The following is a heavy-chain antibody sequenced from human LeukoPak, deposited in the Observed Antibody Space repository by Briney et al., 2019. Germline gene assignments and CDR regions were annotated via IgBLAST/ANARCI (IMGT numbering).Heavy chain of an antibody. CDR3: ARGSSGSYAA. CDR1: GFTFYIYA. J-gene: IGHJ5*02. CDR2: ISSSSSYI. D-gene: IGHD1-26*01. V-gene: IGHV3-21*01. Sequence: GGSLRLSCAASGFTFYIYAMSWVRQAPGKGLEWVSSISSSSSYIYYADSVKGRFTISRDNAKNSLYLQMNSLRAEDTAVYYCARGSSGSYAAWGQGTLVTVSS.